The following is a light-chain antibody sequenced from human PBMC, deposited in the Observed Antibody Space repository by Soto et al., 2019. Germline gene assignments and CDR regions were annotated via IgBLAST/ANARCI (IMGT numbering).Light chain of an antibody. J-gene: IGLJ1*01. CDR3: QSYDSRLSGYV. CDR1: SSDVGGYNY. V-gene: IGLV2-14*01. Sequence: QSALNQPASVSGSPGQSITISCTGTSSDVGGYNYVSWYQQHPGKAPKLMIYEVSYRPSGVSDRFSGSKSGTSASLAITGLQAEDEADYYCQSYDSRLSGYVFGTGTKVTVL. CDR2: EVS.